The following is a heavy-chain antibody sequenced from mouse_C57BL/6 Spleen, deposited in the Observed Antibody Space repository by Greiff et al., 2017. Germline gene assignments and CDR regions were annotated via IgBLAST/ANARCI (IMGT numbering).Heavy chain of an antibody. CDR2: INPSSGYT. CDR1: GYTFTSYW. D-gene: IGHD1-1*01. Sequence: QVQLQQSGAELAKPGASVKLSCKASGYTFTSYWMHWVKQRPGQGLEWIGYINPSSGYTKYNQKFKDKATLTADKSSSTAYMQLSSLTYEDSAVYYCARGDSDYYGSSSYAMDYWGQGTSVTVSS. J-gene: IGHJ4*01. V-gene: IGHV1-7*01. CDR3: ARGDSDYYGSSSYAMDY.